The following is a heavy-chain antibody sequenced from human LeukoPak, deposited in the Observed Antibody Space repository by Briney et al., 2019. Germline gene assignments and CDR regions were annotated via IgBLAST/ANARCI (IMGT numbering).Heavy chain of an antibody. CDR3: ARDSIVAMLSAFDI. CDR2: ISYDGSNK. J-gene: IGHJ3*02. D-gene: IGHD5-12*01. CDR1: GFTFSSYA. V-gene: IGHV3-30*04. Sequence: GGSLRLSCAASGFTFSSYAMHWVRQAPGKGLEWVAVISYDGSNKYYADSVKGRFTISRDNSKNTLYLQMNSLRAEDTAVYYCARDSIVAMLSAFDIWGQGTMVTVSS.